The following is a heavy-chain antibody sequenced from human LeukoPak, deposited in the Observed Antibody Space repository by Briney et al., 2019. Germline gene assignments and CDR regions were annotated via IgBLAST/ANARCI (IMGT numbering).Heavy chain of an antibody. V-gene: IGHV3-30*18. CDR3: AKDSDYYGSGSPLDY. CDR2: ISYDGSNK. D-gene: IGHD3-10*01. Sequence: GRSLRLSCAASGFTFSSYGMHWVRQAPGKGLEWVAVISYDGSNKYYADSVKGRFTISRDNSKNTLYLQMNSLRAEDTAVYYCAKDSDYYGSGSPLDYWGQGTLVTVSS. CDR1: GFTFSSYG. J-gene: IGHJ4*02.